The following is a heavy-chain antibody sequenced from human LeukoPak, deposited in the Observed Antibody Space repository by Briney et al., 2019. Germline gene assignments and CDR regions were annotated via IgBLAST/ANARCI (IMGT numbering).Heavy chain of an antibody. D-gene: IGHD2/OR15-2a*01. CDR3: TTFYHEYSPY. J-gene: IGHJ4*02. V-gene: IGHV3-15*01. Sequence: GGSLRLSCAASGFSFMNAWMIWVRQSPGKGLEWVGRIKSNADGGTPDYAAPARGRFTISRDDSKNTLYLQMNSLKTEDTAVYYCTTFYHEYSPYWGRGTLVTVSS. CDR2: IKSNADGGTP. CDR1: GFSFMNAW.